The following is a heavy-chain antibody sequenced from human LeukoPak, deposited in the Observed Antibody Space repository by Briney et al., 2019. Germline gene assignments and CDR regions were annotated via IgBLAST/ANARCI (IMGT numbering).Heavy chain of an antibody. CDR2: ISGSGGST. CDR3: AGGITPYYFDY. V-gene: IGHV3-23*01. CDR1: GFTFSSYA. J-gene: IGHJ4*02. Sequence: GGSLRLSCAASGFTFSSYAMSWVRQAPGKGLEWVSAISGSGGSTYYADSVNGRFTISRDNSKNTLYLQMNSLRAEDTAVYYCAGGITPYYFDYWGQGTLVTVSS. D-gene: IGHD3-3*01.